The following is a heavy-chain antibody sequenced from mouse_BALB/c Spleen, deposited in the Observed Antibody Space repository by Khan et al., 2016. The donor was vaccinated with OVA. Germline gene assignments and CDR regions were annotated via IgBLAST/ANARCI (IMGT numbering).Heavy chain of an antibody. Sequence: QVQLQQSGAELVKAGASVKMSCKASGYTFTSYWMHWVKQRLGQGLEWFAETNPTNGRTYYNEKFKSKATLTVDKSSSTAYMLLRGPTFEDSAVYYCTRIKKIVATDFDYWGQGTTLTVSS. CDR2: TNPTNGRT. V-gene: IGHV1S81*02. D-gene: IGHD1-1*01. CDR1: GYTFTSYW. J-gene: IGHJ2*01. CDR3: TRIKKIVATDFDY.